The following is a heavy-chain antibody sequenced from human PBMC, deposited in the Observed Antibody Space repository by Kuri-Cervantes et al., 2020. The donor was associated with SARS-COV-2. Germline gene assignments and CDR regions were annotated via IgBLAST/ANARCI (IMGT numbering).Heavy chain of an antibody. J-gene: IGHJ4*01. CDR3: ARDATPDLTYDFSGYYVDY. CDR2: INHSGST. D-gene: IGHD3-22*01. CDR1: GGSFSGYY. Sequence: GSLRLSCAVYGGSFSGYYWSWIRQPPGKGLEWIGEINHSGSTNYNPSLKSRVTISVDTSKNQFSLKLSSVTAADTAVYYCARDATPDLTYDFSGYYVDYWGLGTLVTVSS. V-gene: IGHV4-34*01.